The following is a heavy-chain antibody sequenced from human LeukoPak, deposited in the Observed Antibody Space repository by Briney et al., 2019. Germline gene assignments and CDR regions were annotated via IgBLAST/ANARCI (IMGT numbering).Heavy chain of an antibody. Sequence: GESLKISCKGSGYIFTSYWIAWVRQMPGKGLEWMGIIYPGDSDTRYSPSFQGQVTISADKSISTAYLQWSSLKASDTAMYYCARQAGKQLAARGAFDIWGQGTMVTVSS. V-gene: IGHV5-51*01. J-gene: IGHJ3*02. CDR3: ARQAGKQLAARGAFDI. CDR2: IYPGDSDT. CDR1: GYIFTSYW. D-gene: IGHD6-6*01.